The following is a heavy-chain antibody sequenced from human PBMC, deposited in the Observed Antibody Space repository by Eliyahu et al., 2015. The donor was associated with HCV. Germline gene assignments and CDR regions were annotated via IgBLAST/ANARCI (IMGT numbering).Heavy chain of an antibody. CDR1: GGSITTYY. CDR3: ASGGGGIAVTGTGGWFDP. V-gene: IGHV4-59*01. CDR2: VHYSGST. D-gene: IGHD6-19*01. J-gene: IGHJ5*02. Sequence: QVQLQESGPGLVKPSETLSLTCTVSGGSITTYYWXWIRQPPGKGLEWIGYVHYSGSTNYNPSLKSRVTISVDTSKNQFFLNLTSVTAADTAMYYCASGGGGIAVTGTGGWFDPWGQGTLVTVSS.